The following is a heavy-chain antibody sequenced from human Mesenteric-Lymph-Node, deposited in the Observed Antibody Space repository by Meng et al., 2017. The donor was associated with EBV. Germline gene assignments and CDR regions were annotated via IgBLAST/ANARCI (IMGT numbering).Heavy chain of an antibody. V-gene: IGHV1-69*01. CDR1: GDTFSTYA. CDR3: ARDRDAYNYYFDY. CDR2: IIPLFGPP. D-gene: IGHD5-24*01. Sequence: QVQMVKSGAEVKTPGSSVKDSSKTSGDTFSTYAITWVRQAPGQGPEWMGGIIPLFGPPNYAQKCQGRVTIIADESTNTAYMELSSLRSEDTAVYYCARDRDAYNYYFDYWGQGTLVTVSS. J-gene: IGHJ4*02.